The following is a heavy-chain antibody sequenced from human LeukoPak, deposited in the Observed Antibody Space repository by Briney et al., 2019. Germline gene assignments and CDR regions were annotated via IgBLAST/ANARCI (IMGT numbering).Heavy chain of an antibody. D-gene: IGHD6-19*01. V-gene: IGHV4-34*01. CDR2: INHSGST. CDR3: AREVAATSTAIKYYFDN. Sequence: PSETLSLTCAVYGGSFSGYYWSWIRQPPGKGLEWIGEINHSGSTNYNPSLKSRVMISVDTSSNQISLKLSSVTAADTAVYYCAREVAATSTAIKYYFDNWGQGTLVTVSS. J-gene: IGHJ4*02. CDR1: GGSFSGYY.